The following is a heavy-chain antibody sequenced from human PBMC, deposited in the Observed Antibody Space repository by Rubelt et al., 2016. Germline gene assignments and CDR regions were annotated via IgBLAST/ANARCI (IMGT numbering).Heavy chain of an antibody. D-gene: IGHD6-19*01. J-gene: IGHJ4*02. CDR1: GGSISRSSYY. CDR2: IYYSGST. V-gene: IGHV4-39*07. Sequence: QVQLQESGPGLVKPSETLSLTCTVSGGSISRSSYYWGWIRQPPGKGLGWIGSIYYSGSTYYNPSLKSRGPLSVDTSKNQMPLRLSSVTAADTAVYYCARHPLSSGCPDYWGQGTLVTVSS. CDR3: ARHPLSSGCPDY.